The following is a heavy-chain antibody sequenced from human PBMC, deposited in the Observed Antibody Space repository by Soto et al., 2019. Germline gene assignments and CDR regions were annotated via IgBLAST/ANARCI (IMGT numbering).Heavy chain of an antibody. CDR3: ARGVYYDSSGYYLGGDLDNTFDI. Sequence: ASVKVSCKASGYTFTGYYIHWVRQAPGQGLEWMGWINPNSGGRNYAQQFQGRVTMTRDTSISTVYMELSSLRSEDTAVYYCARGVYYDSSGYYLGGDLDNTFDIWGQGTMVTVSS. J-gene: IGHJ3*02. CDR2: INPNSGGR. CDR1: GYTFTGYY. D-gene: IGHD3-22*01. V-gene: IGHV1-2*02.